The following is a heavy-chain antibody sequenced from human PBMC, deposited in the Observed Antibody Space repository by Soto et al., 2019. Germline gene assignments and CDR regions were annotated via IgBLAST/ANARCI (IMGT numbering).Heavy chain of an antibody. CDR2: MYYSVSA. V-gene: IGHV4-39*07. CDR1: GSSISSSGYY. D-gene: IGHD1-26*01. Sequence: PSETLSLTCTVSGSSISSSGYYWGWIRQPPGKGLEWVGSMYYSVSAYYNPSLKSRVTISVDTSKNQFSLKLSSVTAADTAVYYCASRPPYSGSHISYWGQGTLVTVSS. J-gene: IGHJ4*02. CDR3: ASRPPYSGSHISY.